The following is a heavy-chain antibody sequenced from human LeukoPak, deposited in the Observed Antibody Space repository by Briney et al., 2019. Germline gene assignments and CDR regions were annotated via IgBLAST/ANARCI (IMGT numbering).Heavy chain of an antibody. CDR1: DYSISSGNY. CDR3: ARNDSSGYFDY. D-gene: IGHD3-22*01. Sequence: SETLSLTCAVSDYSISSGNYWGWIRQPPGKGLEWIGSVYHSGSTHYSPSLKSRVTIAVDTSKNQFSLRLSSVTAADTAVYYCARNDSSGYFDYWGQGTLVTVSS. V-gene: IGHV4-38-2*01. J-gene: IGHJ4*02. CDR2: VYHSGST.